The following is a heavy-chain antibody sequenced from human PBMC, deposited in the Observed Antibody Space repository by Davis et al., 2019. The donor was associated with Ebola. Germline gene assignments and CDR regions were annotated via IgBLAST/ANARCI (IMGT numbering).Heavy chain of an antibody. CDR1: GFTFSDYY. V-gene: IGHV3-11*04. D-gene: IGHD2-2*01. CDR3: ARGYCSSTSCSQTTYYGMDV. Sequence: GESLKISCAASGFTFSDYYMSWIRQAPGKGLEWVSYISYSTNTIYYADSVKGRFTISRDNAKNSLYLQMNSLRVEDTAVYYCARGYCSSTSCSQTTYYGMDVWGQGTTVTVSS. CDR2: ISYSTNTI. J-gene: IGHJ6*02.